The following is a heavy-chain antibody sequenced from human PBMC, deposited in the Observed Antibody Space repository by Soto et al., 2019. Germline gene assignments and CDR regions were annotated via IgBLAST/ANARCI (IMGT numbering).Heavy chain of an antibody. CDR2: IYYTGNT. J-gene: IGHJ5*02. CDR3: AGGPTCYSAPGRGSRFAP. D-gene: IGHD2-15*01. Sequence: SETLSLTCTVSGGSISPYYWSWLRQSPGKGLEWIGYIYYTGNTSYNPSLQSRVTMSLDTSKNQFSLKLRSLTAADTAVYFCAGGPTCYSAPGRGSRFAPRGRGTPVTGPS. CDR1: GGSISPYY. V-gene: IGHV4-59*01.